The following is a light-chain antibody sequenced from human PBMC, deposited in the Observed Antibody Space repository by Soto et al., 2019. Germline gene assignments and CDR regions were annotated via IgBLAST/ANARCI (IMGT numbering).Light chain of an antibody. CDR1: SGHSSYI. V-gene: IGLV4-60*02. J-gene: IGLJ3*02. CDR2: LEGSGSY. CDR3: ETWDSNTHTV. Sequence: QPVLTQSSSASASLGSSVKLTCTLSSGHSSYIIAWHQQQPGKAPRYLMKLEGSGSYNKGSGVPDRFSGSSSGADRYLTISNLXXXXEADYYCETWDSNTHTVFGGGTQLTVL.